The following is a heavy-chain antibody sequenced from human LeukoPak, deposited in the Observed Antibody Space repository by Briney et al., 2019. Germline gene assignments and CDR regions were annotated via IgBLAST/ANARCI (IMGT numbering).Heavy chain of an antibody. D-gene: IGHD2-2*01. J-gene: IGHJ2*01. CDR1: GGSFSGYY. V-gene: IGHV4-34*01. CDR3: ASEVPAASWYFDL. CDR2: INHSGST. Sequence: PSETLSFTCAVYGGSFSGYYWSWIRQPPGKGLEWIGEINHSGSTNYNPSLKSRVTISVDTSKNQFSLKLSSVTAADTAVYYCASEVPAASWYFDLWGRGTLVTVSS.